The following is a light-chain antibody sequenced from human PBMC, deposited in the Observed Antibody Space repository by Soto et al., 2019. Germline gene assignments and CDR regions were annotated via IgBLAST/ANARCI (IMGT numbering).Light chain of an antibody. J-gene: IGKJ1*01. CDR1: RSVSSY. Sequence: EIVLTQSPATLSLSPGESATLSCRASRSVSSYLAWYQQKPGQAPRLLISGASTRAAGISDRFRGSGSGTEFTLTISSLRSEDFAVYYCQQYNNWPPGTFGQGTKV. CDR3: QQYNNWPPGT. CDR2: GAS. V-gene: IGKV3-15*01.